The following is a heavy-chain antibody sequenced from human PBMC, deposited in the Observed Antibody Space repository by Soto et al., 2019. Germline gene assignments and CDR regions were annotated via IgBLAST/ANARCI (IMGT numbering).Heavy chain of an antibody. CDR1: GGSISSYY. Sequence: QVQLQESGPGLVKPSETLSLTCTVSGGSISSYYWSWIRQPPGKGLEWIGYFYYSGSTNYNPSLESRVTMSVDTSKNQFSLKLNSVTAADTAFYYCARGSNTWDYWGQGTLVTVSS. CDR3: ARGSNTWDY. J-gene: IGHJ4*02. V-gene: IGHV4-59*01. CDR2: FYYSGST. D-gene: IGHD1-26*01.